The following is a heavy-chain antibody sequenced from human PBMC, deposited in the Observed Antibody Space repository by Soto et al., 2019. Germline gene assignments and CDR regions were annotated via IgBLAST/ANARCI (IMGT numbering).Heavy chain of an antibody. J-gene: IGHJ4*02. D-gene: IGHD5-12*01. CDR2: IYYSGST. CDR1: GGSISSYY. CDR3: ARLGYSGYDYYFDY. Sequence: SETLSLTCTVSGGSISSYYWSWIRQTPGKGLEWIGYIYYSGSTNYNPSLKSRVTISVDTSKNQFSLKLSSVTAADTAVYYCARLGYSGYDYYFDYWGQGTLVTVSS. V-gene: IGHV4-59*08.